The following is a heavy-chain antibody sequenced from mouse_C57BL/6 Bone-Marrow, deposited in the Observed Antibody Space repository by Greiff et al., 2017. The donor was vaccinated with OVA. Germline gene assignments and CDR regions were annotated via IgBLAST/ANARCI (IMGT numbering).Heavy chain of an antibody. J-gene: IGHJ2*01. CDR2: ISRGGDYI. CDR1: GYTFSSYA. V-gene: IGHV5-9-1*02. CDR3: TRDIYFDC. Sequence: EVKLVESGAGLVKPGGSLKLSCAASGYTFSSYAMSWVRQTPVKRLEWIAYISRGGDYIYYADTVKGRFTISRDNARSTRYLQMSSLTSEDTAMYYCTRDIYFDCWGQGTTLTVSS.